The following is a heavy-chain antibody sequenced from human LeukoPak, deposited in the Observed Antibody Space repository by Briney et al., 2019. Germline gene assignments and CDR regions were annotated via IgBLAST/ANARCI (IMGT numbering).Heavy chain of an antibody. D-gene: IGHD3-22*01. CDR2: ISGSGGST. V-gene: IGHV3-23*01. J-gene: IGHJ4*02. CDR1: GFTLSSYA. Sequence: GGSLRLSCAASGFTLSSYAMSWVRQARGKGLEWVSAISGSGGSTYYADPVKGRFTISRDNSKNTLYLQMNSLRAEDTAVYYCAKEAYYDSSGPWDYWGQGTLVTVSS. CDR3: AKEAYYDSSGPWDY.